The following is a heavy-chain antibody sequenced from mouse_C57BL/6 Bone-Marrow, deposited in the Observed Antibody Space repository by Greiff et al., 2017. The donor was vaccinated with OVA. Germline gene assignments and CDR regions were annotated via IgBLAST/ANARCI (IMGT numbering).Heavy chain of an antibody. Sequence: EVQLQQSGPGLVKPSQSLSLTCSVTGYSITSGYYWNWIRQFPGNKLEWMGYISYDGSNNYNPSLKNRISITRDTSKNQFFLKLNSVTTEDTATYYCAREGYGSRIAMDYWGQGTSVTVSS. V-gene: IGHV3-6*01. J-gene: IGHJ4*01. CDR2: ISYDGSN. D-gene: IGHD1-1*01. CDR1: GYSITSGYY. CDR3: AREGYGSRIAMDY.